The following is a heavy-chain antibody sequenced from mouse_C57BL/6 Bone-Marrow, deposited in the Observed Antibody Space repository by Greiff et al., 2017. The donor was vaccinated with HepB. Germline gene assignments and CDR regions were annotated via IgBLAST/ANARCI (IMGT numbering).Heavy chain of an antibody. CDR3: ARGITTVVALYYYAMDY. Sequence: VQLQQSGPELVKPGASVKISCKASGYSFTDYNMNWVKQSNGKSLEWIGVINPNYGTTSYNQKFKGKATLTVDQSSSTAYMQLNSLTSEDSAVYYCARGITTVVALYYYAMDYWGQGTSVTVSS. CDR2: INPNYGTT. D-gene: IGHD1-1*01. J-gene: IGHJ4*01. CDR1: GYSFTDYN. V-gene: IGHV1-39*01.